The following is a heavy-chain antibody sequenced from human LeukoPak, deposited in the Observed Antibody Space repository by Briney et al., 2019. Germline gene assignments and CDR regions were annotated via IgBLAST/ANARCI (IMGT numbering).Heavy chain of an antibody. J-gene: IGHJ4*02. CDR3: ASDGRRSGSYSNHFDY. CDR2: IRYDGSKT. V-gene: IGHV3-30*02. Sequence: GGSLRLSCAASGFSFSTSGMHWVRQAPGKRLERVAFIRYDGSKTYYADSVKGRLTISRDNSMNTVFLQMSSRRVDDAALYYCASDGRRSGSYSNHFDYWGQGTLVTVSS. D-gene: IGHD3-10*01. CDR1: GFSFSTSG.